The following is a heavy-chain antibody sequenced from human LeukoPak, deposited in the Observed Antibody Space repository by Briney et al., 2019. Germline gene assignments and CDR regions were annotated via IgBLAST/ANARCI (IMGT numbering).Heavy chain of an antibody. CDR2: TYYRSEWYN. CDR3: ARERYSSGWYWGVDWFDP. Sequence: SQTLSLTCAISGDSVSSNSAAWNWIRQSPSRGLEWLGRTYYRSEWYNDYAVSVKSRITINPDTSKNQFSLQLNSVTPEDTAVYYCARERYSSGWYWGVDWFDPWGQGTLVTVSS. J-gene: IGHJ5*02. CDR1: GDSVSSNSAA. D-gene: IGHD6-19*01. V-gene: IGHV6-1*01.